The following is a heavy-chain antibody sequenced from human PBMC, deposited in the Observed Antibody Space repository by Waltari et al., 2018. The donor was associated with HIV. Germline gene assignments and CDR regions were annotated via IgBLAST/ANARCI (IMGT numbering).Heavy chain of an antibody. V-gene: IGHV3-48*02. CDR1: GFTCSSYR. CDR3: ARDPIGPRII. CDR2: LSSSGTTI. J-gene: IGHJ4*02. Sequence: EVQLVESGGGLVQPGGSLRLSCSASGFTCSSYRMNWVSQAPGKGLEWVSYLSSSGTTIYYADSVKGRFTISRDNAKNSLYLQMNSLRDEDTAVYYCARDPIGPRIIWGQGTLVTVSS. D-gene: IGHD1-26*01.